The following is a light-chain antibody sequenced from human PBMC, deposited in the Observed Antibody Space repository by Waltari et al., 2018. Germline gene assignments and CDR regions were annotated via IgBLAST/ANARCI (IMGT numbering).Light chain of an antibody. J-gene: IGKJ3*01. CDR2: DVS. Sequence: DIQMTQSPSSLSASVGERVTITCQASQDISNYLNWYQQKPGKAPELLIYDVSNLETGVPARFSGSRSGTHFTLTISSLQPEDVATYYCQRYDNLPIFAFGPGTK. CDR3: QRYDNLPIFA. V-gene: IGKV1-33*01. CDR1: QDISNY.